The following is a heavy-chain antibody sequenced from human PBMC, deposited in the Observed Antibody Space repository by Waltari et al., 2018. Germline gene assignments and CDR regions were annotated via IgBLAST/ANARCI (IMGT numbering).Heavy chain of an antibody. V-gene: IGHV4-34*01. Sequence: QVQLQQWGAGLLKPSETLSLTCAVYGGSFSGYYWSWIRQPPGKGLEWIGEINHSGSTNNHPSLKSRVTISVDTSKDQFALKLSSVTAADTAVYYCARWNDFWSGYYRSGQFDYWGQGTLVTVSS. D-gene: IGHD3-3*01. CDR2: INHSGST. CDR3: ARWNDFWSGYYRSGQFDY. CDR1: GGSFSGYY. J-gene: IGHJ4*02.